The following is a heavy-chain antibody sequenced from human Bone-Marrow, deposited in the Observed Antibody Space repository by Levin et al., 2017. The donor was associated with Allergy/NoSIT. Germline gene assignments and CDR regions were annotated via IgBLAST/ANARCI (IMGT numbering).Heavy chain of an antibody. CDR3: AKDRSLERRGIFDY. Sequence: LSLTCAASGFTFSSHAMSWVRQAPGKGLEWVSAISGSGGDTYYADSVKGRFTNSRDNSKNTLYLQMNSLRAEDTAVYFCAKDRSLERRGIFDYWGQGTLVTVSS. J-gene: IGHJ4*02. CDR2: ISGSGGDT. D-gene: IGHD1-1*01. CDR1: GFTFSSHA. V-gene: IGHV3-23*01.